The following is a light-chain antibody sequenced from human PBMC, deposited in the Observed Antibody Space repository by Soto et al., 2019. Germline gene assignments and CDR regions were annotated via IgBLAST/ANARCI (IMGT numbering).Light chain of an antibody. J-gene: IGKJ5*01. Sequence: DLQMPPSHSPVSASVGARVPITRRASQSISGWLAWYQQKPGKYPNLLIYAASSLQSGVPSRFSGSESGTDFTLTISSLQPEDCAIYFCQQANSFPITVGQGTQREIK. CDR3: QQANSFPIT. CDR2: AAS. V-gene: IGKV1-12*01. CDR1: QSISGW.